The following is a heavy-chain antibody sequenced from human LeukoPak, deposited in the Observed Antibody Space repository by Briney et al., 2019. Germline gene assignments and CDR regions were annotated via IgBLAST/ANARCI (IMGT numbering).Heavy chain of an antibody. CDR3: TKDYYFHQLDY. V-gene: IGHV3-23*01. Sequence: GGSLRLSCAAYGFTFSNYAMNWVRRAPGKGLEWVSSISSGGNRINYADSVKGRFTISRDDSQNTLYLQMNSLSAEDTAVYFCTKDYYFHQLDYWGQGTLVTVSS. J-gene: IGHJ4*01. CDR1: GFTFSNYA. D-gene: IGHD2/OR15-2a*01. CDR2: ISSGGNRI.